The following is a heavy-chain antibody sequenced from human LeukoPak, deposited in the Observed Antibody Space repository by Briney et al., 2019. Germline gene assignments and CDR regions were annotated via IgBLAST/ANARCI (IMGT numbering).Heavy chain of an antibody. CDR1: GGSISSGSYY. D-gene: IGHD5-12*01. Sequence: SETLSLTCTVSGGSISSGSYYWSWIRQPAGKGLEWIGRIYTSGSTNYNPSLKSRVTISVDTSKNQFSLKLSSVTAADTAVYYCARHSSSKPGYSGYDFFWWPNWFDPWGQGTLVTVSS. V-gene: IGHV4-61*02. CDR2: IYTSGST. CDR3: ARHSSSKPGYSGYDFFWWPNWFDP. J-gene: IGHJ5*02.